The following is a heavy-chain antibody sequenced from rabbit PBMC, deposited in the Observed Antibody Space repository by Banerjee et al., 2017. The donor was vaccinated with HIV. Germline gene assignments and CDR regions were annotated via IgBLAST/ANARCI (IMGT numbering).Heavy chain of an antibody. CDR3: AKSQATADWGLDL. CDR2: IYTGNVKT. J-gene: IGHJ4*01. CDR1: GFSFSSSYD. Sequence: QEQLEESGGALVKPGASLTLTCTASGFSFSSSYDMCWVRQAPGKGLEWIGCIYTGNVKTYYASWAKGRFTISKASSTTVTLQMTSLTAADTATYFCAKSQATADWGLDLWGPGTLVTVS. V-gene: IGHV1S45*01. D-gene: IGHD2-1*01.